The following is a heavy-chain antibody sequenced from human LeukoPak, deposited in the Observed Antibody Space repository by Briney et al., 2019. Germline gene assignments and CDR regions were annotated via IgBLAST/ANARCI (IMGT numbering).Heavy chain of an antibody. V-gene: IGHV4-61*02. D-gene: IGHD1/OR15-1a*01. CDR3: ARGTGGDFDY. Sequence: SETLSLTCTVSGGSISSGSYYWSWIRQPAGKGLEWIGRIYTSGSTNYNPSLKSRVTISVDTSKNQFSLKLSSVTAADTAVYYCARGTGGDFDYWGQGTLVTVSS. J-gene: IGHJ4*02. CDR1: GGSISSGSYY. CDR2: IYTSGST.